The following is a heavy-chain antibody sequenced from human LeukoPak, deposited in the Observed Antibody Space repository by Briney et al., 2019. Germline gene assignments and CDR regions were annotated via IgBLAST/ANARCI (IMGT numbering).Heavy chain of an antibody. V-gene: IGHV3-23*01. D-gene: IGHD1-26*01. CDR2: ISGSGGST. CDR1: GFTFSSYA. Sequence: GGSLRLSCAASGFTFSSYAMSWVRQAPGKGLEWVSAISGSGGSTYYADSVKGRFTISRDNSKNTLYLQMNSLRAEDTAVYYCAKVRYSGSYYGYFEYWGQGTLVTVSS. J-gene: IGHJ4*02. CDR3: AKVRYSGSYYGYFEY.